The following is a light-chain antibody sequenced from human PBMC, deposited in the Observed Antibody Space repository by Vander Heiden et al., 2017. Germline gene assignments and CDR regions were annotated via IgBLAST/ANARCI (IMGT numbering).Light chain of an antibody. CDR2: AAS. CDR3: QQAHTFPRT. Sequence: IQMAQSPPSLSASVGERVTITCRASQGINGWLAWYQQRPGKAPQLLIYAASSLHTGVPSRFRGSGFGTEYTLTISSLQPEDFGTYFCQQAHTFPRTFGGGTRVEIK. V-gene: IGKV1-12*01. CDR1: QGINGW. J-gene: IGKJ4*02.